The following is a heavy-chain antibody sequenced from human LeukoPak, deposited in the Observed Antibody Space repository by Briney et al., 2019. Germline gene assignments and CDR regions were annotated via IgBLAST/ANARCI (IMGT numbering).Heavy chain of an antibody. V-gene: IGHV3-53*01. CDR1: GFIVSSNY. CDR3: ARDRKLPPHYDSSGVD. Sequence: GGSLRLSCATSGFIVSSNYMSWVRQASGKGLEWVSLIYTDGSTYYADSVKGRFTISRDNSKNTLYLQMNSLRAEDTAVYYCARDRKLPPHYDSSGVDWGQGTLVTVSS. CDR2: IYTDGST. J-gene: IGHJ4*02. D-gene: IGHD3-22*01.